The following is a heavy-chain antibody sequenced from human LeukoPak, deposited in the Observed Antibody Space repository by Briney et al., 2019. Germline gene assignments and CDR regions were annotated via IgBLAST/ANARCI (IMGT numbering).Heavy chain of an antibody. Sequence: PSETLSLTCTVSGGSISSGGYYWSWIRQHPGKGLEWIGYIYYSGSTYYNPSLKSRVTISVDTSKNQFSLKLSSVTAADTAVYYCARASSSWQDGWFDPWGQGTLVTVSS. CDR3: ARASSSWQDGWFDP. CDR2: IYYSGST. J-gene: IGHJ5*02. D-gene: IGHD6-13*01. CDR1: GGSISSGGYY. V-gene: IGHV4-31*03.